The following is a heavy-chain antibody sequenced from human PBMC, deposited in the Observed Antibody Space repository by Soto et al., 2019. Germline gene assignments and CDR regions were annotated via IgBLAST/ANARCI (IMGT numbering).Heavy chain of an antibody. Sequence: SETLSLTCTVSGGSVSSGSYYWSWIRQPPGKGLEWIGYIYYSGSTNYNPSLKSRVTISVDTSKNQFSLKLSSVTAADTAVYYCAKTMVRGAVFDYWGQGTLVTVSS. D-gene: IGHD3-10*01. CDR2: IYYSGST. J-gene: IGHJ4*02. V-gene: IGHV4-61*01. CDR3: AKTMVRGAVFDY. CDR1: GGSVSSGSYY.